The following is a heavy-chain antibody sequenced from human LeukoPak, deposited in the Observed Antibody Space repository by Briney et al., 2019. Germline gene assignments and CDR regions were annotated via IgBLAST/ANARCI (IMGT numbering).Heavy chain of an antibody. D-gene: IGHD5-24*01. CDR1: GYTFTSYY. V-gene: IGHV1-46*01. J-gene: IGHJ4*02. Sequence: ASVKVSCKASGYTFTSYYMHWVRQAPGQGLEWMGIINPSGGSTSYAQKFQDRVSMTRDTSINTAYMELTSLRSGDTAVYYCARATPGGLHGYSFDYWGQGTVVTVYS. CDR3: ARATPGGLHGYSFDY. CDR2: INPSGGST.